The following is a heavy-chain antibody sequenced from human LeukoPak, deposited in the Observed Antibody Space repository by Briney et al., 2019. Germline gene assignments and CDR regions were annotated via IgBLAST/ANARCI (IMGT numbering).Heavy chain of an antibody. CDR3: AKSRLSSSYHFDY. CDR1: GFTFSNYV. V-gene: IGHV3-23*01. D-gene: IGHD3-22*01. Sequence: GGSLRLSCAASGFTFSNYVMNWVRQAPGKGLEWVSIISNSGSNTHYADSVKGRFSISRDNSKNTLYLQMNSLRAEDTAVYYCAKSRLSSSYHFDYWGQGTLVTVSS. CDR2: ISNSGSNT. J-gene: IGHJ4*02.